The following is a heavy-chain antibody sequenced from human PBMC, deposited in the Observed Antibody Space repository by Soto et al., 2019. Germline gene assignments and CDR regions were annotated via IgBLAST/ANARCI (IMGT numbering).Heavy chain of an antibody. J-gene: IGHJ4*02. CDR1: GFTFSSYE. CDR2: ISTSGTTI. CDR3: AKLAPGDYDFWSGYSHYFDY. Sequence: SLRLSCTASGFTFSSYEMNWVRQGPGKGLEWVSYISTSGTTIYYADSVKGRFTISRDNSKNTLYLQMNSLRAEDTAVYYCAKLAPGDYDFWSGYSHYFDYWGQGTLVTVSS. V-gene: IGHV3-48*03. D-gene: IGHD3-3*01.